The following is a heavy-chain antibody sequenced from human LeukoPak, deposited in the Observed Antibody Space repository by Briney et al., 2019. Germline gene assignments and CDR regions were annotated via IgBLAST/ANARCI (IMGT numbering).Heavy chain of an antibody. CDR2: IYYSGST. CDR1: GGSISSYY. J-gene: IGHJ1*01. Sequence: SETLSLTCTVPGGSISSYYWSWIRQPPGKGLEWIEYIYYSGSTNYNPSLKSRVTISVDTSKNQFSLKLSSVTAADTAVYYCASFRAILGYFQHWGQGTLVTVSS. V-gene: IGHV4-59*01. CDR3: ASFRAILGYFQH. D-gene: IGHD1-26*01.